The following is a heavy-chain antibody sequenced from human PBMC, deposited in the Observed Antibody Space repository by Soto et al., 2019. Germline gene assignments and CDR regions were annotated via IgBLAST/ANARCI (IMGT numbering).Heavy chain of an antibody. CDR2: ISYDGSNK. V-gene: IGHV3-30*03. D-gene: IGHD6-13*01. CDR1: GFTFRSFG. J-gene: IGHJ4*02. Sequence: PGGSLRLSCAASGFTFRSFGMFWVRQAPGKGLEWVGVISYDGSNKYYADSVKGRFTISRDNSKNTLYLQMNSLRAEDTAVYYCAYSSTPFDYWGQGTLVTVSS. CDR3: AYSSTPFDY.